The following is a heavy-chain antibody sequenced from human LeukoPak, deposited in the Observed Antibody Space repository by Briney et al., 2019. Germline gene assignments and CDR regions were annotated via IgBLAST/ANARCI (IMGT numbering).Heavy chain of an antibody. CDR1: GDSISSHY. V-gene: IGHV4-59*11. D-gene: IGHD1-26*01. Sequence: SQTLSLTCTVSGDSISSHYWSWVRQPPGKGLGWIGCIYCSGSSSYNPSLKRRVTISVDTSNTQFSLKLTSVTAADTAVYFCARERLIAGATVFDYCGQGTLVTVSS. CDR2: IYCSGSS. CDR3: ARERLIAGATVFDY. J-gene: IGHJ4*02.